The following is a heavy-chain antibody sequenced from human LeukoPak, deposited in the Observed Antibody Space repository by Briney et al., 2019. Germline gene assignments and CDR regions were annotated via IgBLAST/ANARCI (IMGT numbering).Heavy chain of an antibody. CDR1: GFTLRSHV. Sequence: GGSLRLSCATSGFTLRSHVMHWVRQPPGKELEWVSVIWTNGATKNNADSVKGRFTISRDNAKNTVYLQMNSLRAEDTAVYYCATDDKYAPSSWGQGTLVTVSS. V-gene: IGHV3-33*03. CDR2: IWTNGATK. J-gene: IGHJ5*02. CDR3: ATDDKYAPSS. D-gene: IGHD2-2*01.